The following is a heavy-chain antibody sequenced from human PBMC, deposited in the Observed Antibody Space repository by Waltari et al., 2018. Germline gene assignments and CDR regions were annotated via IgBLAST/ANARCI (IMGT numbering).Heavy chain of an antibody. CDR1: GYSISSGYY. CDR3: ASGVAATSGYGRDY. Sequence: QVQLQESGPGLVKPSETLSLTCAVSGYSISSGYYWGWIRQPPGKGLEWIGSIYHSGSTYDNPSLKSRVTISVDTSKNQFSLKLSSVTAADTAVYYCASGVAATSGYGRDYWGQGTLVTVS. D-gene: IGHD2-15*01. V-gene: IGHV4-38-2*01. CDR2: IYHSGST. J-gene: IGHJ4*02.